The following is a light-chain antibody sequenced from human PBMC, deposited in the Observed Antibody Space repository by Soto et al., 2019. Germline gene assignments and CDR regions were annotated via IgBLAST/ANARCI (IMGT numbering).Light chain of an antibody. V-gene: IGLV2-8*01. CDR2: EVS. J-gene: IGLJ2*01. CDR1: SSDVGGYNY. Sequence: QSALTQPPSASGSPGQSVTISCIGTSSDVGGYNYVSWYQQHPGKAPKLMIYEVSKRPSGVPDRFSDSKSGNTASLTVSGLQAEDEADYYCSSYAASNNLGVFGGGTKVTVL. CDR3: SSYAASNNLGV.